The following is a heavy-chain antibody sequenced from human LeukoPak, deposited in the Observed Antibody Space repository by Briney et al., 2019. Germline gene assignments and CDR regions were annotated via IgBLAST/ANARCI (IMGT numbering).Heavy chain of an antibody. CDR2: IYTSGST. V-gene: IGHV4-4*07. D-gene: IGHD3-3*01. CDR1: GGSISSYY. CDR3: ARHDLDYDSWSGPSPYYFDY. J-gene: IGHJ4*02. Sequence: PSETLSLTCTVSGGSISSYYWSWIRQPAGKGLEWIGRIYTSGSTNYNPSLKSRVTISVDTSKNQFSLKLSSVTAADTAVYYCARHDLDYDSWSGPSPYYFDYWGQGTLVTVSS.